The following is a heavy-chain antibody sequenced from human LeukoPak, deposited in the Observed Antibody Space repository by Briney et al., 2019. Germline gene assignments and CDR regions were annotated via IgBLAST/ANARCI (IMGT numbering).Heavy chain of an antibody. CDR3: GRPSSSGHDGMDV. D-gene: IGHD6-13*01. J-gene: IGHJ6*02. V-gene: IGHV4-59*08. Sequence: SEALSLTRIVSGGSLSSYYWRWVRQPPGRGVEGMGYIYDSGSTNDNPSLKSRVTISVETTTNHFSLKLSSVTAADTAVYYCGRPSSSGHDGMDVWGQGTTVTVSS. CDR1: GGSLSSYY. CDR2: IYDSGST.